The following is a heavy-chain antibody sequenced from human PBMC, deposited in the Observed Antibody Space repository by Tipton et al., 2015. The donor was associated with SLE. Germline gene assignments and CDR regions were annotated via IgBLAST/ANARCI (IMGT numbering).Heavy chain of an antibody. V-gene: IGHV4-59*08. CDR2: IYYSGST. J-gene: IGHJ2*01. Sequence: TLSLTCTVSGVSISTYYWSWVRQPPGKGLEWIGYIYYSGSTNYNPSLKSRVTISVDTSKNQFSLKLSSVTAADTAVYYCARHQRSPHIVVVIDWYFDLWGRGTLVTVSS. CDR1: GVSISTYY. CDR3: ARHQRSPHIVVVIDWYFDL. D-gene: IGHD2-21*01.